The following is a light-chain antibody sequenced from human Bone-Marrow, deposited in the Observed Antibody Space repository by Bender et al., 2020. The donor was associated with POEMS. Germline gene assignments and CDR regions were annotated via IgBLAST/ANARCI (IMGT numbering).Light chain of an antibody. CDR3: SSYRGTSTLVWV. CDR2: SSH. CDR1: A. V-gene: IGLV1-44*01. Sequence: AVNWYQHLPGTAPKLLIYSSHRRPSEVPDRFSGSRSGTSASLAISGLQSEDEADYYCSSYRGTSTLVWVFGGGTKLTVV. J-gene: IGLJ3*02.